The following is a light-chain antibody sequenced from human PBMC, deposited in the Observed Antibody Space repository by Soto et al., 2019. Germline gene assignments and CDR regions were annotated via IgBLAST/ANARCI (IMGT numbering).Light chain of an antibody. CDR1: QNINSN. V-gene: IGKV3-15*01. Sequence: EIVMTQSPATLSVSPGESATLSCRASQNINSNLAWYQQEPGQAPRLLIYRASTMATGIPARFSGSGSGTEFTLTISSLEPEDAAVYYCQQRSNWPPITFGQGTLLENK. J-gene: IGKJ5*01. CDR3: QQRSNWPPIT. CDR2: RAS.